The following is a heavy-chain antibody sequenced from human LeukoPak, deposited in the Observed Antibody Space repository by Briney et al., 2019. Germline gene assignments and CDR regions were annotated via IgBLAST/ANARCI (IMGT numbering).Heavy chain of an antibody. Sequence: GGSLRLSCAASGFTFSSYGMHWVRQAPGKGLEWVAVIWYDGSNKYYADSVKGRFTISRDNAENSLYLQMNSLRTEDTAFYYCVKDGGDYGDYSYYFDYWGQGTLVTVSS. V-gene: IGHV3-33*03. CDR2: IWYDGSNK. D-gene: IGHD4-17*01. CDR3: VKDGGDYGDYSYYFDY. CDR1: GFTFSSYG. J-gene: IGHJ4*02.